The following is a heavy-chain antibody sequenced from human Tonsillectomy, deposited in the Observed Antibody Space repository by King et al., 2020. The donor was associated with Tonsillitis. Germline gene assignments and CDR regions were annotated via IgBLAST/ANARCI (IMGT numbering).Heavy chain of an antibody. Sequence: QLVQSGAEVKQPGASVKISCKASGYTFTKYYIHWVRQAPGQGLEWMGMINPNGASTNYAQNFQGRVTMTRDTSTSTVYMELSSLRSEDTAVYYCARVHCASGVCYLFDYWGQGTLVPVSS. CDR2: INPNGAST. CDR3: ARVHCASGVCYLFDY. J-gene: IGHJ4*02. V-gene: IGHV1-46*03. CDR1: GYTFTKYY. D-gene: IGHD2-8*01.